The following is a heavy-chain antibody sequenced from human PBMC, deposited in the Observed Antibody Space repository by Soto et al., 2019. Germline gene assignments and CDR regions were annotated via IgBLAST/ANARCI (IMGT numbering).Heavy chain of an antibody. Sequence: QVQVVESGGGVVQPGRSLRLSCAVSGVTVSDYPLHWVRQAPGKGLEWVAVMFRDENNKRYADSVKGRFTISRDNSKTTLYLQMDSLSPDDTAVYYCAKSTANWGQGTLVTVSS. V-gene: IGHV3-30-3*02. J-gene: IGHJ4*02. CDR1: GVTVSDYP. CDR2: MFRDENNK. CDR3: AKSTAN.